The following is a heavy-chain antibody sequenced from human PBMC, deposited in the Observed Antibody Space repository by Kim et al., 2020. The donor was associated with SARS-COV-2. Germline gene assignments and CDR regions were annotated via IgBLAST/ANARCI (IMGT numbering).Heavy chain of an antibody. J-gene: IGHJ6*02. Sequence: GESLKISCKGSGYSFTSYWISWVRQMPGKGLEWMGRIDPSDSYTNYSPSFQGHVTISADKSISTAYLQWSSLKAADTAMYYCARLPDSSSWPQYYYYGMDVWGQGTTVTVSS. CDR1: GYSFTSYW. D-gene: IGHD6-13*01. CDR3: ARLPDSSSWPQYYYYGMDV. CDR2: IDPSDSYT. V-gene: IGHV5-10-1*01.